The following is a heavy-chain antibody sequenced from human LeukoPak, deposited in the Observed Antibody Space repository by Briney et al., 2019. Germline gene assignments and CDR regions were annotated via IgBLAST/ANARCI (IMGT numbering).Heavy chain of an antibody. D-gene: IGHD6-19*01. CDR3: ARDVGITVADSFDP. CDR2: ISINRGNT. Sequence: ALVKVFCKASGYTSTNYGISWVRQAPGQGLEWMGWISINRGNTNYAQKFQGRVSMTTDTSTSTAYMELRGLRSDDTAMYYCARDVGITVADSFDPWGQGTLVTVSS. J-gene: IGHJ5*02. CDR1: GYTSTNYG. V-gene: IGHV1-18*01.